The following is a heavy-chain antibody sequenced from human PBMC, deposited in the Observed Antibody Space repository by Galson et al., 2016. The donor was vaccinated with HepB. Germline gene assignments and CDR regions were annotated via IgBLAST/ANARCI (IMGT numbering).Heavy chain of an antibody. Sequence: SLRLSCAASGFTIDNYAMHWVRQAPGKGLEWVSGITWNSGTIGYAESVKGRFTISRDNAKNSLYLQMNSLRIEDTALYYCVKDWGPHYTGPFDYWGQGTPVTVSS. J-gene: IGHJ4*02. CDR3: VKDWGPHYTGPFDY. CDR1: GFTIDNYA. D-gene: IGHD2-8*02. CDR2: ITWNSGTI. V-gene: IGHV3-9*01.